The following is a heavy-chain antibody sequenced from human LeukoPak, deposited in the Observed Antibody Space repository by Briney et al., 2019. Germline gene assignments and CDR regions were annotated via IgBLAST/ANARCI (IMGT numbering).Heavy chain of an antibody. D-gene: IGHD3-10*01. CDR1: GGSISSSSYY. Sequence: SETLSLTCTVSGGSISSSSYYWGWIRQPPGKGLEWIGSIYYSGSTYYNPSLKSRVTISVDTSKNQFSLKLSSVTAADTAVYYCARAVFWEGYYMDVWGKGTTVTVSS. CDR2: IYYSGST. J-gene: IGHJ6*03. CDR3: ARAVFWEGYYMDV. V-gene: IGHV4-39*07.